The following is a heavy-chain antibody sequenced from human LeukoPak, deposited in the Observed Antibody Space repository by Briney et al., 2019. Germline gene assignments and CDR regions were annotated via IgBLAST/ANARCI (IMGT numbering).Heavy chain of an antibody. Sequence: GGSLRLSCAPSGFTFSSYSMNWVRQAPGKGLECVSSISSSSSYIYYADSVKGRFTISRDNAKNSLYLQMNSLRAEDTALYYCAKSPLEWLLLHYWGQGTLVTVSS. CDR1: GFTFSSYS. J-gene: IGHJ4*02. V-gene: IGHV3-21*04. CDR2: ISSSSSYI. CDR3: AKSPLEWLLLHY. D-gene: IGHD3-3*01.